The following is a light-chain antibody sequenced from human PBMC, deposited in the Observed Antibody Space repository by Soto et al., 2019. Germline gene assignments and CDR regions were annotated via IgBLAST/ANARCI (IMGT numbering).Light chain of an antibody. CDR2: EVT. Sequence: QSALTQPASVSGSPGQSITISCTGTSSDVGGYSYVSWYQQHPGKAPKLMIYEVTNRPSGVSNRFAGSKSGNTASLTISGLQAEDEADYCCSSYTNSNTRVFGGGTKLTVL. V-gene: IGLV2-14*01. CDR1: SSDVGGYSY. J-gene: IGLJ3*02. CDR3: SSYTNSNTRV.